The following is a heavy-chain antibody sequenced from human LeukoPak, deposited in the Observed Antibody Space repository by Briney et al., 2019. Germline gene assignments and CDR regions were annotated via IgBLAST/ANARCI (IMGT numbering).Heavy chain of an antibody. CDR1: GFTFSDYW. CDR3: ARDPSAFDI. Sequence: GGSLRLSCAASGFTFSDYWMSWVRQAPGKGLEWVANIKQDGSEKYYVDSVKGRCTISRDNAKNSLYLQMNSLRAEDTAVYYCARDPSAFDIWGQGTMVTVSS. V-gene: IGHV3-7*05. J-gene: IGHJ3*02. CDR2: IKQDGSEK.